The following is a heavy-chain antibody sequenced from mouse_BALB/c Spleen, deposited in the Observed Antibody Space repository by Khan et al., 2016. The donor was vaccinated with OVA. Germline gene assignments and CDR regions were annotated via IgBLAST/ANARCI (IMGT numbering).Heavy chain of an antibody. D-gene: IGHD2-3*01. CDR3: ARDGSRYNYAMDD. CDR1: GYSITSDYA. Sequence: VQLKQSGPGLVKPSQSLSLTCTVTGYSITSDYAWNWIRQFPGNKLEWMGYISYSGSTNYNPSLKSRISITRDTSKNQFFLQLNSVTTEDTATYYCARDGSRYNYAMDDWGQGTSVTVSS. J-gene: IGHJ4*01. V-gene: IGHV3-2*02. CDR2: ISYSGST.